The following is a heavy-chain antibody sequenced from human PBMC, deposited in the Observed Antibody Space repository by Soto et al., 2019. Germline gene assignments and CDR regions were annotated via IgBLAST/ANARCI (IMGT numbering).Heavy chain of an antibody. D-gene: IGHD5-18*01. CDR3: ARDRGDTAMVTGQDY. J-gene: IGHJ4*02. CDR1: GFTFSSYS. Sequence: PGGSLRLSCAASGFTFSSYSMNWVRQAPGKGLEWVSYISSSSSTIYYADSVKGRFTISRDNAKNSLYLQMNGLRDEDTAVYYCARDRGDTAMVTGQDYWGQGTLVTASS. CDR2: ISSSSSTI. V-gene: IGHV3-48*02.